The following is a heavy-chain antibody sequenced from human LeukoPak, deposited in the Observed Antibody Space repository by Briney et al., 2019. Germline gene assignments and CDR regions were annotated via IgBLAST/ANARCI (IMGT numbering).Heavy chain of an antibody. V-gene: IGHV3-64D*09. CDR1: GFTFSSYA. J-gene: IGHJ4*02. D-gene: IGHD6-19*01. Sequence: GGSLRLSCSASGFTFSSYAMHWVRQAPGEGLEYVSAISSNGGSTYYADSVKGRFTISRDNSKNTLYLQMSSLRAEDTAVYYCVKDPAVAGTRYFDYWGQGTLVTVSS. CDR2: ISSNGGST. CDR3: VKDPAVAGTRYFDY.